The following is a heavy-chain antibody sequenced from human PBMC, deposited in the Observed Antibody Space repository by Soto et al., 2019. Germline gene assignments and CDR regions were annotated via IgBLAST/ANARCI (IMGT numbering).Heavy chain of an antibody. D-gene: IGHD5-12*01. V-gene: IGHV4-31*03. CDR3: ARVGYSGYDYDWETRPNDRHFDY. J-gene: IGHJ4*02. Sequence: SETLSLTCTVSGGSISSGGYYCSWIRQHPGKGLEWIGYIYYSGSTYYNPSLKSRVTISVGTSKNQFSLKLSSVTAADTAVYYCARVGYSGYDYDWETRPNDRHFDYWGQGTLVTVSP. CDR1: GGSISSGGYY. CDR2: IYYSGST.